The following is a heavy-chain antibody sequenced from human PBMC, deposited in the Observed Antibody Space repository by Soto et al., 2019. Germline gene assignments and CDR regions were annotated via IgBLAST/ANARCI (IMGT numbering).Heavy chain of an antibody. CDR3: ASLGVYYDSSGLYGMDV. V-gene: IGHV3-21*01. Sequence: SLRLSCVASGFTFSSYSMNWVRQAPGKGLEWVSSISSSSSYIYYADSVKGRFTISRDNAKNSLYLQMNSLRAEDTAVYYCASLGVYYDSSGLYGMDVWGQGTTVTVSS. CDR1: GFTFSSYS. D-gene: IGHD3-22*01. J-gene: IGHJ6*02. CDR2: ISSSSSYI.